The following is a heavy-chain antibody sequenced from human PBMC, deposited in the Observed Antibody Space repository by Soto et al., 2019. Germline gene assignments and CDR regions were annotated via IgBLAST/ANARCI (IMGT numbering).Heavy chain of an antibody. V-gene: IGHV3-21*01. CDR1: GFTFSSYT. CDR2: ISSSSTYI. CDR3: ARDPYCTSTTCLHYYFDY. J-gene: IGHJ4*02. D-gene: IGHD2-2*01. Sequence: GGSLRLSCAASAASGFTFSSYTMNWVRQAPGKGLEWVSSISSSSTYIYYADSLKGRFTVSRDNTRNSLYLQMNSLRAEDTAVYYCARDPYCTSTTCLHYYFDYWGPGTLVTVSS.